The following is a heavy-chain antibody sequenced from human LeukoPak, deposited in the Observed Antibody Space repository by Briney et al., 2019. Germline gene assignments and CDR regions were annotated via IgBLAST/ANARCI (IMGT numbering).Heavy chain of an antibody. CDR3: ARHIAVAGKAGFDY. J-gene: IGHJ4*02. Sequence: SETLSLTCTVSGGSISSYYWTWIRQPAGKRLEWIGRIYTTGSTNYNPSLNSRVTMSVDTSKNQFSLKLSSVTAADTAVYYCARHIAVAGKAGFDYWGQGTMVTVSS. CDR2: IYTTGST. CDR1: GGSISSYY. V-gene: IGHV4-4*07. D-gene: IGHD6-19*01.